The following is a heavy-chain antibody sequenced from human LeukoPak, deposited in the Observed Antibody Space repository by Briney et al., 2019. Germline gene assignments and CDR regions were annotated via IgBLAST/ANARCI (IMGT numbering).Heavy chain of an antibody. V-gene: IGHV3-48*04. CDR1: GFTFVFSG. D-gene: IGHD2-15*01. CDR2: IGGSSTTI. CDR3: ARSPRSHCSGTTCFYNYYMDV. J-gene: IGHJ6*03. Sequence: GESLRLSCVASGFTFVFSGMNWVRQAPGKGLEWVAYIGGSSTTIRYADSVKGRFTISRDNVEDSLFLQMTSLGAEDTAVYYCARSPRSHCSGTTCFYNYYMDVWGTGTTVTVSS.